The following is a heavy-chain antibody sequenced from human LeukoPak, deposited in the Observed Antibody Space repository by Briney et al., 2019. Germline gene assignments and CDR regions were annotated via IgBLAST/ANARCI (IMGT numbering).Heavy chain of an antibody. V-gene: IGHV1-69*02. CDR2: IIPILGIA. CDR3: ARRGIAVAGSYFDY. D-gene: IGHD6-19*01. CDR1: GGTFSSYT. Sequence: GASVKVSCKASGGTFSSYTISWVRQAPGQGLEWMGRIIPILGIANYAQKFQGRVTITTDESTSTAYMELSSLRSEDTAVYYCARRGIAVAGSYFDYWGQGTLVTVSS. J-gene: IGHJ4*02.